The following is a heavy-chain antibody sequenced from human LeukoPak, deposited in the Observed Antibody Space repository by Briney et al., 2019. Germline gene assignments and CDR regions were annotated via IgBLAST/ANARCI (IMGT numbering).Heavy chain of an antibody. CDR1: GFTFSRDA. CDR3: TRDHDNYYDSSGYYYGGVFDS. J-gene: IGHJ4*02. V-gene: IGHV3-30*04. D-gene: IGHD3-22*01. Sequence: GGSLRLPCAASGFTFSRDAMHWVRQAPGKGLEWVAVKSYDGKNYYYAESVKGRFTISRDNSKNTLYLQMNSLRVEDTAVYYCTRDHDNYYDSSGYYYGGVFDSWGQGTLVTVSS. CDR2: KSYDGKNY.